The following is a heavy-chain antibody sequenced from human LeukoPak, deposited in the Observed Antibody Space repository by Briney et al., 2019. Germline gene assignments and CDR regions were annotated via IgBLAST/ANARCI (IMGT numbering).Heavy chain of an antibody. V-gene: IGHV1-18*04. CDR1: GYTFTSYG. D-gene: IGHD3-10*01. Sequence: ASVKVSCKASGYTFTSYGISWVRQAPGQGLEWMGWISAYNGNTNYAQKLQGRVTMTTDTSTSTAYMELRSLRSDDTAVYYCARIGPAGITMVRGVIIDPDYWGQGTLVTVSS. CDR3: ARIGPAGITMVRGVIIDPDY. CDR2: ISAYNGNT. J-gene: IGHJ4*02.